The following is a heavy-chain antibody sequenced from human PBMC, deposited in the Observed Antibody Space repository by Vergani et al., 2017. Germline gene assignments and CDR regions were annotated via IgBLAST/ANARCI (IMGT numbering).Heavy chain of an antibody. Sequence: QVQLQESGPGLVKPSETLSLTCTVSGGSISSYYWSWIRQPPGKGLVWIGYIYYSGRTNYNPSLKSRVTISVETSKKQFSLKLSSVTAAETAVYYCARNRERYFSYYGMDVWGQGTTVTVSS. CDR1: GGSISSYY. V-gene: IGHV4-59*01. J-gene: IGHJ6*02. D-gene: IGHD1-26*01. CDR2: IYYSGRT. CDR3: ARNRERYFSYYGMDV.